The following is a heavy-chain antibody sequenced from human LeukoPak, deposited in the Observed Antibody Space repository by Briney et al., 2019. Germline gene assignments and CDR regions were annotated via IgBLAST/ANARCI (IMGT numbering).Heavy chain of an antibody. V-gene: IGHV3-23*01. D-gene: IGHD3-10*01. CDR2: ISGSGGST. CDR3: AKSHGPGSYYYYGMDV. J-gene: IGHJ6*02. Sequence: AGGSLRLSCAASGFTFSSYAMSWVRQAPGKGLEWVSGISGSGGSTYYPDSVKGRFTISRDNSKNTLYLQTNSLRAEDTAVYYCAKSHGPGSYYYYGMDVWGQGTTVTVSS. CDR1: GFTFSSYA.